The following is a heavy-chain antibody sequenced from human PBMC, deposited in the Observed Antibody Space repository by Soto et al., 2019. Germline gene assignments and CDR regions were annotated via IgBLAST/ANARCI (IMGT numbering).Heavy chain of an antibody. J-gene: IGHJ3*02. D-gene: IGHD3-16*01. CDR3: AGDPVAGIWGDAFDI. Sequence: SEKVSCKASGSTFTNPGINWVRQAPGQGLEWMGWINPYNANTNYSQKLQGRVTMTTHTSTSTAYMDLRSLTSDDTAVYYCAGDPVAGIWGDAFDIWGQGTMVAVAS. V-gene: IGHV1-18*04. CDR2: INPYNANT. CDR1: GSTFTNPG.